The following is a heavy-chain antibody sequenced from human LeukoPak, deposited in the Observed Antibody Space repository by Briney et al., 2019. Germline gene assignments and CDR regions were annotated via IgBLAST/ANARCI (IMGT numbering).Heavy chain of an antibody. CDR2: ISGHNGNT. CDR1: GCTFTNYG. D-gene: IGHD6-19*01. J-gene: IGHJ5*02. Sequence: EASLKVSCKASGCTFTNYGISWVRQAPGQGLEWMGWISGHNGNTKYAQKIQGRVTMTTDTFTSTAYMELRSLRSDDAAVYYCARDGAVAGEENWFDPWGQGTLVTVSS. CDR3: ARDGAVAGEENWFDP. V-gene: IGHV1-18*01.